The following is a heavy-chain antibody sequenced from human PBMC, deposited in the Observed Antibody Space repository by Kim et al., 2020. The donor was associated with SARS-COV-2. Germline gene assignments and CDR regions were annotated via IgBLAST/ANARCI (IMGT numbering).Heavy chain of an antibody. Sequence: ASVKVSCKASGYTFTSYGITWVRQAPGQGLEWMGWISGYNGNPNYAQNLQGRVTMTTDTSTSTAYMELRSLRSDDTAVYYCARASFVIYYGSGSYPNWFDPWGQGTLVTVSS. J-gene: IGHJ5*02. V-gene: IGHV1-18*01. D-gene: IGHD3-10*01. CDR2: ISGYNGNP. CDR3: ARASFVIYYGSGSYPNWFDP. CDR1: GYTFTSYG.